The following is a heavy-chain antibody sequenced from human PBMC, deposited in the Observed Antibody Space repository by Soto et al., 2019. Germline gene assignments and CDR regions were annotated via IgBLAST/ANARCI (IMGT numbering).Heavy chain of an antibody. D-gene: IGHD3-10*01. V-gene: IGHV1-69*12. J-gene: IGHJ5*02. CDR1: GGTFSSYA. Sequence: QVQLVQSGAEVKKPGSSEKFSCKASGGTFSSYAISWVQQAPGQGLEWMGGIIPIFGTANYAQKFQGRVTITADESTSTAYMELSRLRSEDTAVYYCASAASRGVARGFDPWGQGTLVTVSS. CDR3: ASAASRGVARGFDP. CDR2: IIPIFGTA.